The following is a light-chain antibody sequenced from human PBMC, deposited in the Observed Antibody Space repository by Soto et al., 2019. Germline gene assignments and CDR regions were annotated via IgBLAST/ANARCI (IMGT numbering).Light chain of an antibody. CDR1: QGVSNY. J-gene: IGKJ2*01. V-gene: IGKV3D-11*01. CDR2: AAS. Sequence: EIQLTQSPSTLSASPGERVTLTCRASQGVSNYLAWYQQKPGQAPRLLIYAASTWPTGIPARFSGSGSGTDFTLTISSLEPEDFADYYCQQHSNSPYTFGQGTKLEIK. CDR3: QQHSNSPYT.